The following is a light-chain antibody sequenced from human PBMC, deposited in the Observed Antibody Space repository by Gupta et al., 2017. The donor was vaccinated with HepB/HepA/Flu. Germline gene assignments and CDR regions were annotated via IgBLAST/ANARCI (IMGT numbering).Light chain of an antibody. CDR2: GKN. CDR3: NSRDSSGNHLRV. V-gene: IGLV3-19*01. Sequence: SSELTQDPAVSVALGQTVRITCQGDSLRIYYASWYKPTPGQAPVLVIYGKNNRHSGSPDRFSGSSSGNTASLTITGAQAEDEADYYCNSRDSSGNHLRVFGGGTKLTVL. CDR1: SLRIYY. J-gene: IGLJ3*02.